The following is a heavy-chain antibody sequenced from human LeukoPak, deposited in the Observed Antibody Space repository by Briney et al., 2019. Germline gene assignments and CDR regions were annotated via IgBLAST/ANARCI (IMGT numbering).Heavy chain of an antibody. CDR2: ISGSGGST. J-gene: IGHJ4*02. Sequence: QPGGSLRLSCAASGFTFSSYAMSWVRQAPGKGLEWVSAISGSGGSTYYADSVKGRFTISRDNSKNTLYLQMNSLRAEDTAVYHCAKGPTYYYGSGSYLHWGQGTLVTVSS. CDR3: AKGPTYYYGSGSYLH. D-gene: IGHD3-10*01. V-gene: IGHV3-23*01. CDR1: GFTFSSYA.